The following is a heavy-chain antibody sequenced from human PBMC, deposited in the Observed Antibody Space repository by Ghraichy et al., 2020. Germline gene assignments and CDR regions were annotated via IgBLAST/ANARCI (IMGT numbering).Heavy chain of an antibody. CDR2: TYYRGST. CDR1: GGSISSSSYY. V-gene: IGHV4-39*01. D-gene: IGHD5-18*01. J-gene: IGHJ4*02. CDR3: ARHGAAMVRDFDY. Sequence: SETLSLTCTVSGGSISSSSYYWGWIRQPPGKGLEWIGSTYYRGSTYYNSSLKSRLTISVDTSKSQFSLKLSSVTAADTAVYYCARHGAAMVRDFDYWGQGTLVTVSS.